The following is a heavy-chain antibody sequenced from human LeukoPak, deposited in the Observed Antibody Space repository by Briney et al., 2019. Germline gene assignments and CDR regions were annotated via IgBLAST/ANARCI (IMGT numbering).Heavy chain of an antibody. J-gene: IGHJ5*02. CDR2: IYYSGST. D-gene: IGHD3-9*01. CDR3: ARGVTYYDILTGYYRDEDWFDP. Sequence: SETLSLTCTVSGGSISSYYWSWIRQPPGKGLEWMGYIYYSGSTNYKPSLKSRVTISVDTSKNQFSLKLSSVTAADTAVYYCARGVTYYDILTGYYRDEDWFDPWGQGTLVTVSS. CDR1: GGSISSYY. V-gene: IGHV4-59*01.